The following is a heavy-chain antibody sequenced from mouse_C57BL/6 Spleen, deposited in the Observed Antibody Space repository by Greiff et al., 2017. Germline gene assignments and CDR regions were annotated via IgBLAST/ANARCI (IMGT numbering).Heavy chain of an antibody. J-gene: IGHJ2*01. D-gene: IGHD4-1*01. V-gene: IGHV1-15*01. CDR2: IDPETGGT. CDR1: GYTFTDYE. Sequence: VQLVESGAELVRPGASVTLSCKASGYTFTDYEMHWVKQTPVHGLEWIGAIDPETGGTAYNQKFKGKAILTADKSSSTAYMELRSLTSEDSAVYYCTRERLGKYYFDYWGQGTTLTVSS. CDR3: TRERLGKYYFDY.